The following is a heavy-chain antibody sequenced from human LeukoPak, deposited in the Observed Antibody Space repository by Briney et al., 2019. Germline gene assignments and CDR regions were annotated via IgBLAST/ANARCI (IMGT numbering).Heavy chain of an antibody. V-gene: IGHV3-7*03. Sequence: GGSLRLSCAASDFSFRSYWMSWVRQSPGRELEWVANIKVDGSERYYVDSVKGRFTISRDNAKNLLFLQMNSLRAEDTAVYYCARDSPLYSFYSWGQGALVTAS. CDR1: DFSFRSYW. J-gene: IGHJ4*02. CDR3: ARDSPLYSFYS. CDR2: IKVDGSER.